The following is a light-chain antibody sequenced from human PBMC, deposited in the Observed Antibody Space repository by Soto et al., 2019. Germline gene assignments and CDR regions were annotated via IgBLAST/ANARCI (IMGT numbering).Light chain of an antibody. J-gene: IGLJ3*02. CDR2: SNG. CDR1: SSNIGSNT. V-gene: IGLV1-44*01. Sequence: QSVLTQPPSASGTPGQRVTISCSGSSSNIGSNTVNWYQQLPGTAPKLLIYSNGQRPSGVPYRFSCSKSGTSASLAISGLQSEDEADYYCAAWDDSLNGHGVFGGGTKVTVL. CDR3: AAWDDSLNGHGV.